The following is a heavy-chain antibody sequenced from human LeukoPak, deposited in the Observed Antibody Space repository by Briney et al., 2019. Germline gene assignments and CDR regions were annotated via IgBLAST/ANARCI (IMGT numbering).Heavy chain of an antibody. CDR1: GGPISSYY. CDR2: IYYSGST. CDR3: ARVLYYYGSGSYSENWFDP. Sequence: PSETLSLTCTVSGGPISSYYWSWIRQPPGKGLEWIRYIYYSGSTNYNPSLKSRVTISVDTSKNQFSLKLSSVTAADTAVYYCARVLYYYGSGSYSENWFDPWGQGTLVTVSS. J-gene: IGHJ5*02. D-gene: IGHD3-10*01. V-gene: IGHV4-59*01.